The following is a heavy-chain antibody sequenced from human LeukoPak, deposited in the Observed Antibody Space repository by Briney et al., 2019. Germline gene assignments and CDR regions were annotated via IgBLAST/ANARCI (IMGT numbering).Heavy chain of an antibody. J-gene: IGHJ4*02. CDR2: ISYDGSNK. CDR1: GFTFSSYA. V-gene: IGHV3-30-3*01. CDR3: ARDRVGATDYFDY. D-gene: IGHD1-26*01. Sequence: PGRPLRLSCAASGFTFSSYAMHWVRQAPGKGLEWVAVISYDGSNKYYADSVKGRFTISRDNSKNTLYLQMNSLRAEDTAVYYCARDRVGATDYFDYWGQGTLVTVSS.